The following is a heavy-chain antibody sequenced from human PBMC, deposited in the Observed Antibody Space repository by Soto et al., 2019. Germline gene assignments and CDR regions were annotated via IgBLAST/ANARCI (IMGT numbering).Heavy chain of an antibody. CDR2: IYHSGST. CDR3: ASSTGSSGYYYYFDY. Sequence: SETLSLTCAVSGGSISSSNWWSWVRQPPGKGLEWIGEIYHSGSTNYNPSLKSRVTISVDKSKNQFSLKLSSVTAADTAVYYCASSTGSSGYYYYFDYWGQGTLVTVSS. V-gene: IGHV4-4*02. D-gene: IGHD3-22*01. J-gene: IGHJ4*02. CDR1: GGSISSSNW.